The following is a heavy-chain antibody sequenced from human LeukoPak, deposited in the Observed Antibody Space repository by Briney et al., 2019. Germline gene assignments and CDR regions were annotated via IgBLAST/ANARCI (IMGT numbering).Heavy chain of an antibody. Sequence: GGSLRLSCVASGFTFSSYGMHWVRNAPGKGLEWVAFISYDGSNENIADSVKGRFIISRDNSKNTLYLQMNSLRAEDTAVYYCAKGPAPRLGEFSYHALVDYWGEGTLVTVSS. D-gene: IGHD3-16*02. CDR3: AKGPAPRLGEFSYHALVDY. CDR1: GFTFSSYG. V-gene: IGHV3-30*18. J-gene: IGHJ4*02. CDR2: ISYDGSNE.